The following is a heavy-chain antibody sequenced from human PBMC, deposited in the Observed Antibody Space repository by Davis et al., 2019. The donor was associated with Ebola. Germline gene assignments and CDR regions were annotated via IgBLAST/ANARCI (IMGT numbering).Heavy chain of an antibody. CDR1: GYTFTGYY. J-gene: IGHJ4*02. D-gene: IGHD4-17*01. V-gene: IGHV1-8*02. CDR3: ARGLDTVTPGGY. CDR2: MNPNSGNT. Sequence: ASVKVSCKASGYTFTGYYMHWVRQAPGQGLEWMGWMNPNSGNTGYAQKFQGRVTMTRNTSISTAYMELSSLRSEDTAVYYCARGLDTVTPGGYWGQGTLVTVSS.